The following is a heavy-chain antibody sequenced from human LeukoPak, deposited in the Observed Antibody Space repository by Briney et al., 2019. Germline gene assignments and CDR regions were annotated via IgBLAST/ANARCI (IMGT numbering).Heavy chain of an antibody. CDR1: GGSISSSSYY. D-gene: IGHD6-6*01. Sequence: PSDTLSLTCTVSGGSISSSSYYWGWIRQPPGKGLERIGSIYCSGSTYYNPSLKSRVTISVDTSKNQFSLKLSSVTAADTAVYYCARDLRRYSSSSRWFDPWGQGTLVTVSS. V-gene: IGHV4-39*07. J-gene: IGHJ5*02. CDR3: ARDLRRYSSSSRWFDP. CDR2: IYCSGST.